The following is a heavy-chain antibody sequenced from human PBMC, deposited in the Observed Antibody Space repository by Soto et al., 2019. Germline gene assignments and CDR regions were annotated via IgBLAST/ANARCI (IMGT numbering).Heavy chain of an antibody. CDR1: GGSISSGGYY. Sequence: TPALTCTLSGGSISSGGYYWSWNHQPPGKGLEWIGYIYYSGSTYYNPSLKSRVTISVDTSKNQFSLKLSSVTAADTAVYYCARGANYYDSSGYYHAFDYWGQGTLVTVSS. V-gene: IGHV4-30-4*01. J-gene: IGHJ4*02. CDR2: IYYSGST. D-gene: IGHD3-22*01. CDR3: ARGANYYDSSGYYHAFDY.